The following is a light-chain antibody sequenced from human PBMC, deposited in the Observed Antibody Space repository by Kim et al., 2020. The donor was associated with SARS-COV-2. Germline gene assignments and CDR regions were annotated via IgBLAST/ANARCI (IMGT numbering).Light chain of an antibody. CDR1: QSVSSY. CDR2: DAS. J-gene: IGKJ2*01. V-gene: IGKV3-11*01. CDR3: QQRSNWYT. Sequence: LSLSPGERATLSCRASQSVSSYLAWYQQKPGQAPRLLIYDASNRATGIPARFSGSGSGTDFTHTISSLEPEDFAVYYCQQRSNWYTFGQGTKLEI.